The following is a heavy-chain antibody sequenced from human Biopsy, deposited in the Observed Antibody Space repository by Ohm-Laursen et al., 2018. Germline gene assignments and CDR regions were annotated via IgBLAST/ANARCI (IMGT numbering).Heavy chain of an antibody. CDR2: VHYSGAT. CDR1: DGSINSNDYY. J-gene: IGHJ3*01. Sequence: SDTLSLTSTVSDGSINSNDYYWGWIRQAPGKGLEWLGRVHYSGATYYNPPLTSRAPIPVDKAKNQFFLKLRSATAADTAVYYCARPLRGGEYEGFDLWGPGTMVSVSP. D-gene: IGHD4-17*01. V-gene: IGHV4-39*01. CDR3: ARPLRGGEYEGFDL.